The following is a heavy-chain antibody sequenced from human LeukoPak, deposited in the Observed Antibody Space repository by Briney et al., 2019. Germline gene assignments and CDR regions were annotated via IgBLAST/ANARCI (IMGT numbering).Heavy chain of an antibody. CDR2: INPNSGGT. CDR3: ARVLRSVKGYYFDY. Sequence: ASVKVSCKASGYTFTGYYMHWVRQAPGQGLEWMGWINPNSGGTNYAQKFQGRVTMTRDTSTSTVYMELSSLRSEDTAVYYCARVLRSVKGYYFDYWGQGTLVTVSS. CDR1: GYTFTGYY. J-gene: IGHJ4*02. D-gene: IGHD3-22*01. V-gene: IGHV1-2*02.